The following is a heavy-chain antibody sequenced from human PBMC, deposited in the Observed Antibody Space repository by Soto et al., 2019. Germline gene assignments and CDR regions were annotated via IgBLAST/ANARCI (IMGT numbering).Heavy chain of an antibody. CDR3: ARDAAAGLNDC. V-gene: IGHV1-18*01. CDR2: IKAYNGNT. J-gene: IGHJ4*02. CDR1: GYTFTNYG. Sequence: QVQLVQSGAEVKKPGASVKVSCKASGYTFTNYGISWVRQAPGQGLEWMGWIKAYNGNTKSAQKLQGRVTLTTDTSTSTAYMELRSLRSDDTAVYYCARDAAAGLNDCWGQGTLVTVSS. D-gene: IGHD6-13*01.